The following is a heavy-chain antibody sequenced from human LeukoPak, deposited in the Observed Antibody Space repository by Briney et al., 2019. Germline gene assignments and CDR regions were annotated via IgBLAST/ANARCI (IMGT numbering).Heavy chain of an antibody. CDR2: IRRDGSYK. V-gene: IGHV3-30*02. CDR1: GFSFSGYV. Sequence: GGSLRLSCAASGFSFSGYVMHCVRQAPGKGLEGVAVIRRDGSYKDYADSVKGRFTISRDNHKYTVSLEMNSLRPEDTAVYYCAKDRGYGIDVWGKGTTVTVSS. J-gene: IGHJ6*04. CDR3: AKDRGYGIDV.